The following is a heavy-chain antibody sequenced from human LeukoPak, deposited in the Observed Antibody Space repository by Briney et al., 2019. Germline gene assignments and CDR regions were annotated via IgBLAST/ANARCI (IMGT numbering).Heavy chain of an antibody. Sequence: PSETLSLTCTVSGGSIRTFYWSWLRQPAGKGLEWIGRIFTSGSTNYNPSLKSRVTISVDTSKNQFSLRLSSVTAADTAVYYCARDGFRGAVDYWGQGTLVTVSS. D-gene: IGHD3-16*01. CDR1: GGSIRTFY. J-gene: IGHJ4*02. CDR2: IFTSGST. V-gene: IGHV4-4*07. CDR3: ARDGFRGAVDY.